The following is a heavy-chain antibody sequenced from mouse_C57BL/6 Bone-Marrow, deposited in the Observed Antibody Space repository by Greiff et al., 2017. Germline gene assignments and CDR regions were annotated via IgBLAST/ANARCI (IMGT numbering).Heavy chain of an antibody. CDR1: GFTFSSYG. CDR3: AGWGYLAWFAY. Sequence: DVKLQESGGDLVKPGGSLKLSCAASGFTFSSYGMSWVRQTPDKRLEWVATISSGGSYTYYPDSVKGRFTISRDNAKKTLYLQMSSLKSEDTAMYYCAGWGYLAWFAYWGQGTLVTVSA. D-gene: IGHD2-2*01. CDR2: ISSGGSYT. V-gene: IGHV5-6*02. J-gene: IGHJ3*01.